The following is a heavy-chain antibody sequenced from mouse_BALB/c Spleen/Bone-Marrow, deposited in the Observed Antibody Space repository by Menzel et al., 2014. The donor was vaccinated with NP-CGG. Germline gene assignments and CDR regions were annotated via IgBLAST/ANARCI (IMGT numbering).Heavy chain of an antibody. J-gene: IGHJ3*01. CDR2: IDPANGNT. Sequence: EVKLVESGAELVKPGASVKLSCTASGFNIKDTYMYWVKQRPEQGLEWIGRIDPANGNTKYNPKFQDKATITADTSSNPAYLQLSSLTSEDTAVYYCARYYYGSSLFAYWGQGTLVTVSA. D-gene: IGHD1-1*01. V-gene: IGHV14-3*02. CDR3: ARYYYGSSLFAY. CDR1: GFNIKDTY.